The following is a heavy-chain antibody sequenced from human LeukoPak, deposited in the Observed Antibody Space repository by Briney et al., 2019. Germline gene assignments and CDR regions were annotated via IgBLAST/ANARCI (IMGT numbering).Heavy chain of an antibody. CDR3: AREGTTVTTREWFDP. J-gene: IGHJ5*02. D-gene: IGHD4-17*01. CDR1: GGSISSGDYY. V-gene: IGHV4-30-4*08. CDR2: IYYSGST. Sequence: SQTLSLTCTVSGGSISSGDYYWSWIRQPPGKGLEWIGYIYYSGSTYYNPSLKSRVTISVDTSKNQFSLKLSSVTAVYTAVYYCAREGTTVTTREWFDPWGRGTLVTVSS.